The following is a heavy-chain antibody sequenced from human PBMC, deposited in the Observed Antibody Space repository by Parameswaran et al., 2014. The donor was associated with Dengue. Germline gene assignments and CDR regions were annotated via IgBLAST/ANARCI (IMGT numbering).Heavy chain of an antibody. CDR3: ARWGPLPYYYGSGSYLLHYYYYYGMDV. J-gene: IGHJ6*02. V-gene: IGHV3-11*03. Sequence: WIRQPQEGLEWVSYISSSSSYTNYADSVKGRFTISRDNAKNSLYLQMNSLRAEDTAVYYCARWGPLPYYYGSGSYLLHYYYYYGMDVWGQGTTVTVSS. D-gene: IGHD3-10*01. CDR2: ISSSSSYT.